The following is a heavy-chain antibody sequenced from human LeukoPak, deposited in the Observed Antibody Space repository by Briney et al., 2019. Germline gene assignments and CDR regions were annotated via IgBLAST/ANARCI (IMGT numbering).Heavy chain of an antibody. V-gene: IGHV3-7*01. Sequence: AGGSLRLSCVASGFTFSNSWMNWVRQAPEKGLEWVANIKEDGSEKYYLESVKGRFTISRDNAQNSLYLQMNGLRDEDTAVYHCARSRSGNYFDYWGQGTLVSVSS. CDR3: ARSRSGNYFDY. D-gene: IGHD1-26*01. J-gene: IGHJ4*02. CDR2: IKEDGSEK. CDR1: GFTFSNSW.